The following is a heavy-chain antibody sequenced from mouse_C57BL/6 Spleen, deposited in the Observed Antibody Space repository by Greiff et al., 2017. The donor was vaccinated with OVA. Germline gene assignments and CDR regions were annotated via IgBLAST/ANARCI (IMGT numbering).Heavy chain of an antibody. CDR1: GYTFTDHT. V-gene: IGHV1-78*01. D-gene: IGHD1-1*01. CDR3: ARGGYYGSSYWYFDV. J-gene: IGHJ1*03. Sequence: VQLQQSDAELVKPGASVKISCKVSGYTFTDHTIHWMKQRPEQGLEWIGTIYPRDGSTKYNEKFKGKATLTADKSSSTSYMQLNSLPSEDSAVYFCARGGYYGSSYWYFDVWGTGTTVTVSS. CDR2: IYPRDGST.